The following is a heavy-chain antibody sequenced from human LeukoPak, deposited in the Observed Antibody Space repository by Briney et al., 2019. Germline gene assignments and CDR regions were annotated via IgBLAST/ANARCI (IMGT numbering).Heavy chain of an antibody. D-gene: IGHD1-20*01. CDR2: IIPIFGTA. J-gene: IGHJ4*02. CDR1: GGTFNSFA. Sequence: SVKVSCKASGGTFNSFAISWVRQAPGQGLEWMGGIIPIFGTANYAQKFQGRVTITADESTSTAYMELSSLRSEDTAVYYCARGVLTGTTGWDYWGQGTLVTVSS. V-gene: IGHV1-69*01. CDR3: ARGVLTGTTGWDY.